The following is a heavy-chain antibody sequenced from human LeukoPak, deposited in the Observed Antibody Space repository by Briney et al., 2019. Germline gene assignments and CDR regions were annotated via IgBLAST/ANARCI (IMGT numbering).Heavy chain of an antibody. CDR3: ASYRGSSGRHFDY. D-gene: IGHD6-6*01. CDR2: IYPDDSDT. V-gene: IGHV5-51*01. J-gene: IGHJ4*02. Sequence: GASLQISCKGSGYTFTNYWIGWVRQMPGKGLEWMGIIYPDDSDTRYSPSFQGQVTISADKSITTAYLQWASLKASDTAIYYCASYRGSSGRHFDYWGQGTLVTVPS. CDR1: GYTFTNYW.